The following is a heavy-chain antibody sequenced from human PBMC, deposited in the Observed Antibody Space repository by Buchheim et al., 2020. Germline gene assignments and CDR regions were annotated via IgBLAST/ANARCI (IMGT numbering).Heavy chain of an antibody. CDR3: AKIGPREEYPLGAAYTH. V-gene: IGHV3-23*01. CDR2: ISAIGGTT. CDR1: GFTLITNG. J-gene: IGHJ4*02. Sequence: EVQLLESGGGLVQPGGSLRLSCAASGFTLITNGLTWVRQAPGRGLEWVSAISAIGGTTYYDDSVKGRFTISRDTSRHTLYLHMNSLRAEDTAVYYCAKIGPREEYPLGAAYTHWGQGTL. D-gene: IGHD4/OR15-4a*01.